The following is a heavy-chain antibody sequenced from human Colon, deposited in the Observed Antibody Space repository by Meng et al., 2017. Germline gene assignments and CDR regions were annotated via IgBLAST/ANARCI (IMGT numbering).Heavy chain of an antibody. CDR2: IRSKTDGETT. Sequence: GESLKISWEVVGMSFTNAWMTWVREAPGKGLEWVGRIRSKTDGETTEYAAPVKGRFSITRDDSKKTLYLRMNSLTTEDTAVYYCTTDPGGRWPDSWGQGTLVTVSS. CDR1: GMSFTNAW. CDR3: TTDPGGRWPDS. J-gene: IGHJ4*02. V-gene: IGHV3-15*01. D-gene: IGHD4-23*01.